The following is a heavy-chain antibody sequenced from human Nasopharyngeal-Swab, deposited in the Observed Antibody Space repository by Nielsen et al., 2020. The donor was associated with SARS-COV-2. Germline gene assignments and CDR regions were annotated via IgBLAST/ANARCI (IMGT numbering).Heavy chain of an antibody. J-gene: IGHJ6*02. V-gene: IGHV3-23*01. CDR1: GFTFSYYG. CDR2: ISGSGGGT. CDR3: AFVDTTLLGYYYSGMDV. Sequence: GESLKISCAASGFTFSYYGMSWVRQAPRKGLAWVSSISGSGGGTQYADSVKGRFTISRDNSKNTLLLQMNSLRAEDTAVYYCAFVDTTLLGYYYSGMDVWGQGTTVTVSS. D-gene: IGHD5-18*01.